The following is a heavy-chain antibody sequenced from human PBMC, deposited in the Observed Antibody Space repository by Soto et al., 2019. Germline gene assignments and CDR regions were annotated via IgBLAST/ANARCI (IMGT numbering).Heavy chain of an antibody. CDR3: TTGSITMVRGPIPPH. Sequence: PGGSLRLSCAASGFTFSNAWMSWVRQAPGKGLEWVGRIKSKTDGGTTDYAAPVKGRFAISRDDSKNTLYLQMNSLKTEDTAVYYCTTGSITMVRGPIPPHWGQGTLVTVSS. CDR2: IKSKTDGGTT. J-gene: IGHJ4*02. V-gene: IGHV3-15*01. D-gene: IGHD3-10*01. CDR1: GFTFSNAW.